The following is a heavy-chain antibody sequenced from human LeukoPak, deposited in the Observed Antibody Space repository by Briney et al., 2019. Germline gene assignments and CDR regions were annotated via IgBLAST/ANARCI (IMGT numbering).Heavy chain of an antibody. Sequence: GGSLRLSCAASGFTVSSNYMSWVRQAPGKGLEWVSVIYSGGTTYYADSVKGRFTISRDNSKNTLFLQMNSLRAEDTAVYYCASMGGPTSGDSHPPNYGMDVWGQGTTVTVSS. CDR2: IYSGGTT. V-gene: IGHV3-66*01. CDR1: GFTVSSNY. D-gene: IGHD2-15*01. CDR3: ASMGGPTSGDSHPPNYGMDV. J-gene: IGHJ6*02.